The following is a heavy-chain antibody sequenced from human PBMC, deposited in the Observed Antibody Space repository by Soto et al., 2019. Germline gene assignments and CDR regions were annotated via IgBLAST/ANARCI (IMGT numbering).Heavy chain of an antibody. Sequence: GGSLRLSCTASGFTFSSYEMNWVRQAPGKGLEWVSYISSSGSTIYYADSVKGRFTISRDNAKNSLYLQMNSLRAEDTAVYYCARDGXYYDSSGYYYYSDAFDIWGQGTMVTVSS. V-gene: IGHV3-48*03. D-gene: IGHD3-22*01. J-gene: IGHJ3*02. CDR3: ARDGXYYDSSGYYYYSDAFDI. CDR1: GFTFSSYE. CDR2: ISSSGSTI.